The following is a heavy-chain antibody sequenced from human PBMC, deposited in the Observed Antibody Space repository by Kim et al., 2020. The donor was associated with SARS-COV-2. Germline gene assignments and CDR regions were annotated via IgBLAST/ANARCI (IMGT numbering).Heavy chain of an antibody. D-gene: IGHD2-21*01. Sequence: SETLSLTCAVYGGSFSGYYWSWIRQPPGKGLEWIGEINHSGSTNYNPSLKSRVTISIDTSKNQFSLKLSSVTAADTAVYYCARARPHSARFNNWFDPWGQGTLVTVSS. V-gene: IGHV4-34*01. CDR3: ARARPHSARFNNWFDP. CDR2: INHSGST. CDR1: GGSFSGYY. J-gene: IGHJ5*02.